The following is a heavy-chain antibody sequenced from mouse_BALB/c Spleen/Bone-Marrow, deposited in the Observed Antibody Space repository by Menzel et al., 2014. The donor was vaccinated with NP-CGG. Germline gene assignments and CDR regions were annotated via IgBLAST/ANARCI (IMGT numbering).Heavy chain of an antibody. CDR1: GFSLTSYG. V-gene: IGHV2-9*02. CDR2: IWAGGST. D-gene: IGHD2-4*01. Sequence: VQLQESGPGLVAPSQSLSITCTVSGFSLTSYGVHWVRQPPGKGLEWLGVIWAGGSTNYNSALMSRLSISKDNSKSQVFLKMNSLQTDDTAMYYCARDIYYDYDEGFAYWGQGTLVTVSA. J-gene: IGHJ3*01. CDR3: ARDIYYDYDEGFAY.